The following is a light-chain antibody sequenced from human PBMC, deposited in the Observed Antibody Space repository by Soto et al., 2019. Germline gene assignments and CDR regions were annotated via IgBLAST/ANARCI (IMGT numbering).Light chain of an antibody. J-gene: IGKJ5*01. CDR3: QQRNNWPPVT. Sequence: EFVLTQSPGTLSLSPWERATLSCRASQTVRNNYLAWYQQKPGQAPRLLIYDASSRATGIPDRFSGGGSGTDFTLTISNLEPEDFAVYYCQQRNNWPPVTFGQGTRLEIK. CDR2: DAS. CDR1: QTVRNNY. V-gene: IGKV3D-20*02.